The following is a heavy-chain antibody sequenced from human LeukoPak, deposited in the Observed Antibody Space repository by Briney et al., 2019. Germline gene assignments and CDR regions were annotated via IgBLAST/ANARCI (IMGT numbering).Heavy chain of an antibody. CDR2: ISSSSSYI. D-gene: IGHD3-3*01. V-gene: IGHV3-21*01. Sequence: NPGGSLRLSCAASGFTFSSYSMNWVRPAPGKGMEWVSSISSSSSYIYYADSVKGRFTISRDNAKNSLYLQMNSLRAEGTAVYYCARHQHYDFWSGYSYYWGQGTLVTVSS. CDR1: GFTFSSYS. J-gene: IGHJ4*02. CDR3: ARHQHYDFWSGYSYY.